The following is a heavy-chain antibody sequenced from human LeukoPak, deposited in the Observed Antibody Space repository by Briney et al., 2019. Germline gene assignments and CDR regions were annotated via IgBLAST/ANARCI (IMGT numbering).Heavy chain of an antibody. Sequence: GGSLRLSCEASGFSVTRTGMHWVRQTPGKGLEWVAVIWSDGSNINYPDSVKGRFTISRDTSKNRLYLQTDSLRVEDTAVYYCTTSPRGKGFDFWGRGTVVTVSS. CDR1: GFSVTRTG. CDR2: IWSDGSNI. D-gene: IGHD3-10*01. J-gene: IGHJ3*01. V-gene: IGHV3-33*01. CDR3: TTSPRGKGFDF.